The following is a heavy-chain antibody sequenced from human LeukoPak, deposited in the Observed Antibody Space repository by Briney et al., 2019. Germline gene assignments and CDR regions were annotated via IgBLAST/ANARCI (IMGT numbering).Heavy chain of an antibody. CDR3: ARHSYRIAARPSRTEFDY. Sequence: GESLKISCKGSGYSFTSYWIGWVRQMPGKGLEWMGIIYPGDSDTRYSPSFQGQVTISADKSISTAYLQWSSLKASDTAMYYCARHSYRIAARPSRTEFDYWGQGTLVTVSS. CDR2: IYPGDSDT. J-gene: IGHJ4*02. D-gene: IGHD6-6*01. CDR1: GYSFTSYW. V-gene: IGHV5-51*01.